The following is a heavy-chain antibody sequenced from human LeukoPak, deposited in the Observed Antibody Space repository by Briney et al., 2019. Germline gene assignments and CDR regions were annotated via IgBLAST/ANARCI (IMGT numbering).Heavy chain of an antibody. CDR3: IRTLIVATSPYMDV. D-gene: IGHD5-12*01. J-gene: IGHJ6*03. CDR1: GFTFSSYW. CDR2: VNSEGTGT. Sequence: GSLRLSCAASGFTFSSYWMHWVRQAPGKGLVWGSRVNSEGTGTTYADSVEGRFTISRDNAKNTLYLQMNSLRAEDTAIYYCIRTLIVATSPYMDVWGKGTTVTVSS. V-gene: IGHV3-74*01.